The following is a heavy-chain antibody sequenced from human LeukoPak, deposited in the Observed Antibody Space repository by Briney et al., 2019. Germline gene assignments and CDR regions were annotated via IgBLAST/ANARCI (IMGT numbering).Heavy chain of an antibody. CDR3: TTRYCSSTSCYRAWYFDL. CDR2: IKSKTDGGTT. J-gene: IGHJ2*01. Sequence: GGSLRLSCAASGFTFSNAWMSWVRQAPGKGLEWVGRIKSKTDGGTTDYAAPVKGRFTISRDDSKNTLYLQMNSLKTEDTAVYYCTTRYCSSTSCYRAWYFDLWGRGTLVTVSS. V-gene: IGHV3-15*01. CDR1: GFTFSNAW. D-gene: IGHD2-2*01.